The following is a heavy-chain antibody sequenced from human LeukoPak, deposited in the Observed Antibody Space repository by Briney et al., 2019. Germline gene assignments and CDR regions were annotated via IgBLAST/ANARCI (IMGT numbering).Heavy chain of an antibody. CDR2: INHSGST. CDR1: GGSFSGYY. D-gene: IGHD6-19*01. V-gene: IGHV4-34*01. CDR3: ARARSHSSGWNF. J-gene: IGHJ4*02. Sequence: SETLSLTCAVYGGSFSGYYWSWLRQPPGKGLEWIGEINHSGSTNYNPSLKSRVTISVDTSKNQFSLKLSSVTAADTAAYYCARARSHSSGWNFWGQGTLVTVSS.